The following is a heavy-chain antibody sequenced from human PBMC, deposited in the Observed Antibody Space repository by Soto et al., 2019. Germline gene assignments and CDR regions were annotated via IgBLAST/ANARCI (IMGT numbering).Heavy chain of an antibody. CDR1: GFTLSDFS. V-gene: IGHV3-64*02. Sequence: PGGSLRLSCAASGFTLSDFSMHWVRQAAGKGLEFVSAISYKGGSTYYVDSVKGRFTISRDNAKNSLYLQMNSLRAEDTAVYYCARSYVEWVKYNCISTSCYSRWFDPWGQGTLVTVSS. CDR3: ARSYVEWVKYNCISTSCYSRWFDP. CDR2: ISYKGGST. D-gene: IGHD2-2*01. J-gene: IGHJ5*02.